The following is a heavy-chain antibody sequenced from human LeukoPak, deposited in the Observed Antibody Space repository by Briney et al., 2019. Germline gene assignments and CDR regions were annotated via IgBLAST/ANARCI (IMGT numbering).Heavy chain of an antibody. J-gene: IGHJ4*02. CDR1: GYTFTDYH. CDR2: INPNSGDA. CDR3: ARRGVNLEFDY. D-gene: IGHD4-23*01. Sequence: ASVKVSCKASGYTFTDYHMHWVRQAPGQGLEWMGWINPNSGDANYAQKFQGRVTMTRDTSITTVYMELSRLRSDDTALYYCARRGVNLEFDYWGQGALVTVSS. V-gene: IGHV1-2*02.